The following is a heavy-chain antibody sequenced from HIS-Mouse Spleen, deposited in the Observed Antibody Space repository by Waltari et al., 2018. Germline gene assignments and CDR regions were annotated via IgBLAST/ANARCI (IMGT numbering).Heavy chain of an antibody. CDR2: NNPNSGGT. V-gene: IGHV1-2*02. D-gene: IGHD5-12*01. CDR1: GYTFTGYY. Sequence: QVQLVQSGAEVKKPGASVKVSCKASGYTFTGYYMHWVRQAPGQGLEWMGWNNPNSGGTNYAQKFQGRVTMTRDTSISTAYMELSRLRSDDTAVYYCAREPLRDGYNSYYYYGMDVLGQGTTVTVSS. J-gene: IGHJ6*02. CDR3: AREPLRDGYNSYYYYGMDV.